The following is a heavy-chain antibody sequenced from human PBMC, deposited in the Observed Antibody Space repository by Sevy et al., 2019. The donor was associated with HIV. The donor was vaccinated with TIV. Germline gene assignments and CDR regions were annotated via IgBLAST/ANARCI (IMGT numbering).Heavy chain of an antibody. CDR2: VSIDEATK. CDR1: GFTLSAYH. Sequence: GGSLRLSCAASGFTLSAYHIHWVRQAPGKGLEWVAVVSIDEATKFYIDSVKGRFTVTRDKVKNTVYLEMNSLTPDDTGVYYCAREEGMSGLAGYFGHWGQGTLVTVSS. J-gene: IGHJ1*01. D-gene: IGHD6-25*01. CDR3: AREEGMSGLAGYFGH. V-gene: IGHV3-30-3*01.